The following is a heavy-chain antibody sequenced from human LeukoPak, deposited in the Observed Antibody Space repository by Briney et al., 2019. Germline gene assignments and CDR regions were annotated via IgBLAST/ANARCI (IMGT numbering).Heavy chain of an antibody. CDR2: VNHSGST. Sequence: PSETLSLTCAVYGGSFSGYYWSWIRQPPGKGLEWIGEVNHSGSTNYNPSLKSRVTISVDTSKNQFSLKLSSVTAADTAVYYCARPSGAGSFDYWGQGTLVTVSS. V-gene: IGHV4-34*01. J-gene: IGHJ4*02. CDR1: GGSFSGYY. D-gene: IGHD6-19*01. CDR3: ARPSGAGSFDY.